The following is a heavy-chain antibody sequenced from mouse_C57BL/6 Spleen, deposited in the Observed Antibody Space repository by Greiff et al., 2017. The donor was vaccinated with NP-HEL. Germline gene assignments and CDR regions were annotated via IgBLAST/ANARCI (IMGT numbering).Heavy chain of an antibody. CDR1: GYSFTGYF. CDR2: INPYNGDT. V-gene: IGHV1-20*01. D-gene: IGHD2-1*01. Sequence: LQESGPELVKPGDSVKISCKASGYSFTGYFMNWVMQSHGKSLEWIGRINPYNGDTFYNQKFKGKATLTVDKSSSTAHMELRSLTSEDSAVYYCARSGGGGNVDYWGQGTTLTVSS. J-gene: IGHJ2*01. CDR3: ARSGGGGNVDY.